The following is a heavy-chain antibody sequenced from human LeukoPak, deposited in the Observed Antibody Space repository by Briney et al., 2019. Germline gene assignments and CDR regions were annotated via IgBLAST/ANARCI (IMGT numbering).Heavy chain of an antibody. V-gene: IGHV1-18*01. CDR3: AREPHCSSTSCLKQFDP. CDR1: GHTFTSYG. J-gene: IGHJ5*02. Sequence: GASVKVSYKASGHTFTSYGISWVRQAPGQGLEGMGWISAYNGNTNYAQKLQGRVTMTTDTSTSTAYMELRSLRSEDTAVYYCAREPHCSSTSCLKQFDPWGQGTLVTVSS. CDR2: ISAYNGNT. D-gene: IGHD2-2*01.